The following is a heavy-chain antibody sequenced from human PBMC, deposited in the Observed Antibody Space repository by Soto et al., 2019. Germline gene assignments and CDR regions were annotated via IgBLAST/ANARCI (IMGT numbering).Heavy chain of an antibody. D-gene: IGHD2-2*01. CDR2: IYYSGST. J-gene: IGHJ4*02. CDR3: AKRKYCPSTTCFDY. V-gene: IGHV4-31*03. Sequence: ASETLSLTCTVSGGSISSGGYYWSWIRQHPGKGLEWIGYIYYSGSTYYNPSLKSRVTISVDTSKNQFSLKLSSVTAADTAVYYCAKRKYCPSTTCFDYWGQGTLVTVSS. CDR1: GGSISSGGYY.